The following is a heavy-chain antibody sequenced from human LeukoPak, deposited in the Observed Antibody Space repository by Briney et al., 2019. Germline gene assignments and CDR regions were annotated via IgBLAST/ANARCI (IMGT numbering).Heavy chain of an antibody. CDR3: GREGGGYYDILTGYYGRGHDL. V-gene: IGHV3-30-3*01. CDR2: ISYDGSNK. CDR1: GFTFSSYA. D-gene: IGHD3-9*01. J-gene: IGHJ2*01. Sequence: PGGSLRLSCAASGFTFSSYAMHWVRQDPGKGLEWVAVISYDGSNKYYADSVKGRFTISRDNSKNTLYLQMNSLRAEDTAGDHCGREGGGYYDILTGYYGRGHDLWGRGTLVTVSS.